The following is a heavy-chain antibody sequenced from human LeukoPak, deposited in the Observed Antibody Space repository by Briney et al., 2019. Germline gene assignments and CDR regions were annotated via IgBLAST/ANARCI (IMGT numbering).Heavy chain of an antibody. Sequence: RASVKVSCKASGGTFSSYAISWVRQAPGQGLEWMGGIIPIFGTANYAQKFQGRVTMTRDTSISTAYMELSRLRSDDTAVYYCARGARLWFLGHHFDYWGQGTLVTVSS. CDR2: IIPIFGTA. D-gene: IGHD3-10*01. CDR1: GGTFSSYA. J-gene: IGHJ4*02. CDR3: ARGARLWFLGHHFDY. V-gene: IGHV1-69*05.